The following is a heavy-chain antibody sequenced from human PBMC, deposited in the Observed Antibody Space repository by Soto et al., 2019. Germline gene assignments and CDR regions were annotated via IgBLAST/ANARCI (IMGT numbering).Heavy chain of an antibody. J-gene: IGHJ6*02. D-gene: IGHD3-10*01. Sequence: EVQLLESGGGLVQPGGSLRLSCAASGFTFSSYAMSWVRQAPGKGLEWVSAISGSGGSTYYADSVKGRFTISRDNSKNTLYLQMNSLRAEDTAAYYCAKDMGYYYGMDVWGQGTTVTVSS. V-gene: IGHV3-23*01. CDR2: ISGSGGST. CDR1: GFTFSSYA. CDR3: AKDMGYYYGMDV.